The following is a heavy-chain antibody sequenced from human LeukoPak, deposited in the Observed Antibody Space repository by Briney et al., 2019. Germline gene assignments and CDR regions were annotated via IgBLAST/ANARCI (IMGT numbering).Heavy chain of an antibody. Sequence: SETLSLTCTVSGGSIRGYDWSWIRQAPGKGLEFIGYISSSGSATYSPSLHSRVIISRDTSKNQFSLKLRSVTAADTAVYYCARMGGYSSFYYHYGLDVWGRGTTVTVSS. D-gene: IGHD5-18*01. CDR1: GGSIRGYD. J-gene: IGHJ6*02. CDR2: ISSSGSA. V-gene: IGHV4-59*01. CDR3: ARMGGYSSFYYHYGLDV.